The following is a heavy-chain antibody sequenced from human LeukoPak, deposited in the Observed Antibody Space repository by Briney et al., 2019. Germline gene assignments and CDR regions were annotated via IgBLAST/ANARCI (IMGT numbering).Heavy chain of an antibody. J-gene: IGHJ3*02. CDR2: IYYGGTA. D-gene: IGHD6-19*01. CDR1: GGSISSTGYY. V-gene: IGHV4-39*01. CDR3: ARQTGTSSAWYGASDI. Sequence: SETLSLTCTVSGGSISSTGYYWGWIRQPPGKGLEWIGSIYYGGTANYNPSLRSRVTISVDTSKNHFSLKLNSVIAADTGVYFCARQTGTSSAWYGASDIWGQGAMVTVSS.